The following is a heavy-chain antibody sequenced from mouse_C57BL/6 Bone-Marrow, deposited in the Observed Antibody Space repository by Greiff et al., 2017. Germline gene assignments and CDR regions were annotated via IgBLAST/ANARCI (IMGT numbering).Heavy chain of an antibody. Sequence: EVQVVESGGGLVKPGGSLKLSCAASGFTFSSYAMSWVRQTPEKRLEWVATISDGGSYTYYPDNVKGRFPISRDNAKNNLYLQMSHLKSEDTAMYYCARDNYGYDEGYWYFDVWGTGTTVTVSS. D-gene: IGHD2-2*01. CDR1: GFTFSSYA. CDR3: ARDNYGYDEGYWYFDV. J-gene: IGHJ1*03. V-gene: IGHV5-4*01. CDR2: ISDGGSYT.